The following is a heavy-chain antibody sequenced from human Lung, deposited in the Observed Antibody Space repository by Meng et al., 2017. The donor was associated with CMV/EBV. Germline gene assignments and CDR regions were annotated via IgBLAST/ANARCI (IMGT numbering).Heavy chain of an antibody. Sequence: AGSLRLSCAASGLSVSSKYMSWVRQAPGKGLEWVSVIYSNNNTYYADSVKGRFTISRDNSKNTLYFQMNSLRAEDTAVYYCARVVGLHFDYWGQGTLVTVSS. CDR1: GLSVSSKY. CDR3: ARVVGLHFDY. V-gene: IGHV3-53*01. J-gene: IGHJ4*02. CDR2: IYSNNNT. D-gene: IGHD1-26*01.